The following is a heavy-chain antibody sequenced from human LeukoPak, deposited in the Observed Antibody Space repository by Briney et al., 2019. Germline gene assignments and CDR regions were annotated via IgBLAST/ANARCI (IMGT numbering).Heavy chain of an antibody. J-gene: IGHJ4*02. CDR2: IESDGGRT. CDR3: ARGGPAGVATNDY. D-gene: IGHD5-24*01. CDR1: GFTFSSNW. Sequence: GGSLRLSCAASGFTFSSNWMHWVRQAPGKGLVWVSHIESDGGRTTYADSVKGRFIISRDNAKNTLYLQMNSLRAEDTAVYYCARGGPAGVATNDYWGQGTLVTVSS. V-gene: IGHV3-74*01.